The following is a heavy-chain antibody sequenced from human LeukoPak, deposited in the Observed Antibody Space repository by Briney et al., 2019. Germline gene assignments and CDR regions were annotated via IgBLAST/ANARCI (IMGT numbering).Heavy chain of an antibody. Sequence: GGSLRLSCAASGFTFSSYAMSWVRQAPGKGLEWVSAISGSGGSTYYADSVKGRFTISRDNSKNTLYLQMNSLRAEDTAVYYCAKGKYNWNYGGLPSSVGDAFDIWGQGTMVTVSS. CDR2: ISGSGGST. J-gene: IGHJ3*02. D-gene: IGHD1-7*01. V-gene: IGHV3-23*01. CDR1: GFTFSSYA. CDR3: AKGKYNWNYGGLPSSVGDAFDI.